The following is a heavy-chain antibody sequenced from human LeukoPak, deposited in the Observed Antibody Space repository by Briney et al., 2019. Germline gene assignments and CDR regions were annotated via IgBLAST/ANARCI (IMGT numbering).Heavy chain of an antibody. CDR1: GGSISSSSYY. Sequence: SETLSLTCTVSGGSISSSSYYWGWIRQPPGKGLEWIGSIYYSGSTYYNPSPKSRVTISVDTSKNQFSLKLSSVTAADTAVYYCARVISSSWYPNWFDPWGQGTLVTVSS. CDR3: ARVISSSWYPNWFDP. D-gene: IGHD6-13*01. V-gene: IGHV4-39*01. J-gene: IGHJ5*02. CDR2: IYYSGST.